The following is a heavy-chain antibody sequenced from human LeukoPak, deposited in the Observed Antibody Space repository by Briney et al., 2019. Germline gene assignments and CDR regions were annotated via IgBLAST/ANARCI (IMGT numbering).Heavy chain of an antibody. CDR3: ATGAVTMVRGVISD. Sequence: GGSLRLSCAASGFTFSSYGMHWVRQAPGKGLEWVAFIRYDGSNKYYADSVKGRFTISRDNSKNTLYLQMNSLRAEDTAVYYCATGAVTMVRGVISDWGQGTLVTVSS. CDR1: GFTFSSYG. V-gene: IGHV3-30*02. D-gene: IGHD3-10*01. J-gene: IGHJ4*02. CDR2: IRYDGSNK.